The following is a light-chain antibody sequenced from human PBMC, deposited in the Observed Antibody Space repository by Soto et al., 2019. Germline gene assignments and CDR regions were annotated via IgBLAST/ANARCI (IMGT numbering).Light chain of an antibody. V-gene: IGKV3-15*01. Sequence: EIVMTQSPATLSVSPGERATLSRRASQSVSSNLAWYQQKPGQAPRLLIYGASTRATGIPARFSGSGSGTEFALTISSLQSEDFEVYYCQQYNNWTPITFGQGTRLEIK. CDR2: GAS. J-gene: IGKJ5*01. CDR3: QQYNNWTPIT. CDR1: QSVSSN.